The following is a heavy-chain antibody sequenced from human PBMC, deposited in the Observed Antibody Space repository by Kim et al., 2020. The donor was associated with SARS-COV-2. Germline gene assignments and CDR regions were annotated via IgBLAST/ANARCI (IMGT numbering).Heavy chain of an antibody. V-gene: IGHV5-51*01. D-gene: IGHD6-13*01. J-gene: IGHJ4*02. CDR3: SRQARGLVAAAGTDY. CDR1: GYSFTSYW. CDR2: IYSGDSDT. Sequence: GESLKISCKGSGYSFTSYWIGWVRQMPGKGLEWMGIIYSGDSDTRYSPSFQGQVTISADKFTSLAYPQSSSLKAPDTATSYCSRQARGLVAAAGTDYWGQ.